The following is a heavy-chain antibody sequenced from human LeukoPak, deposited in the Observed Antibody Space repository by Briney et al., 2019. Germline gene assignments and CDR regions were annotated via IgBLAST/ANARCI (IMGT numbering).Heavy chain of an antibody. CDR1: GGSLSSGGYS. V-gene: IGHV4-30-2*01. J-gene: IGHJ6*02. Sequence: SQTLSLTCAVSGGSLSSGGYSWSWIRQPPGRGLEWIGYIYHSGSTYYNPSLKSRVTISVDRSKNQFSLKLSSVTAADTAVYYCARAPRAYCSGGSCYVDVWGQGTTVTVSS. D-gene: IGHD2-15*01. CDR2: IYHSGST. CDR3: ARAPRAYCSGGSCYVDV.